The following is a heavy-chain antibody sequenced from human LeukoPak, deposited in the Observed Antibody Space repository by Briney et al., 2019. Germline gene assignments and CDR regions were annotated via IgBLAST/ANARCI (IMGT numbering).Heavy chain of an antibody. Sequence: GGSLRLSCAASGFTFSDYYMSWIRQAPGKGLEWVSYISSSGSTIYYADSVKGRFTISRDNAENSLYLQMNSLRADDTAVYYCVKPYYYSSGSLSWGQGTLVTVSS. V-gene: IGHV3-11*04. CDR2: ISSSGSTI. J-gene: IGHJ4*02. CDR3: VKPYYYSSGSLS. CDR1: GFTFSDYY. D-gene: IGHD3-10*01.